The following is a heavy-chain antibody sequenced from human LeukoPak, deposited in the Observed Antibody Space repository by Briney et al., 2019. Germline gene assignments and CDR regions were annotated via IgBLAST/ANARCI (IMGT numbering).Heavy chain of an antibody. V-gene: IGHV1-18*04. Sequence: ASVRVSCKASGYTFTTYGISWVRQAPGQGLEWVGWISTYSGKTNYAQKVQGRVTMTTDTSTSTAYMELSSLRSEDTAVYYCGRGYAMDVWGQGTTVTVSS. CDR1: GYTFTTYG. CDR3: GRGYAMDV. J-gene: IGHJ6*02. CDR2: ISTYSGKT.